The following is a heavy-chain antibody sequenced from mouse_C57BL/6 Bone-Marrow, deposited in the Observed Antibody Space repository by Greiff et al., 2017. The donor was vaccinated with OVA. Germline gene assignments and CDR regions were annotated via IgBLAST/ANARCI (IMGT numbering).Heavy chain of an antibody. CDR1: GYTFTSYD. CDR3: ARKITTVVRYFDV. Sequence: VQLQQSGPELVKPGASVKLSCKASGYTFTSYDINWVKQRPGQGLEWIGWIYPRDGSTKYNEKFKGKATLTVDTSSSTAYMELHSLTSEDSAVYFCARKITTVVRYFDVWGTGTTVTVSS. J-gene: IGHJ1*03. V-gene: IGHV1-85*01. D-gene: IGHD1-1*01. CDR2: IYPRDGST.